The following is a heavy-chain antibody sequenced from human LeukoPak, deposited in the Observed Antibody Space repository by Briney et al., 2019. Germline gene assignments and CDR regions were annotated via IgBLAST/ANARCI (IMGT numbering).Heavy chain of an antibody. D-gene: IGHD2-2*01. CDR1: GGSISSYY. V-gene: IGHV4-59*08. Sequence: PSETLSLTCTVSGGSISSYYWSWIRQPPGKGLEWIGYIYYSGSTNYNPSLKSRVTISVDTSKNQFSLKLSSVTAADTTVYYCARQNRYCSSTSCYYYYYYGMDVWGQGTTVTVSS. CDR2: IYYSGST. J-gene: IGHJ6*02. CDR3: ARQNRYCSSTSCYYYYYYGMDV.